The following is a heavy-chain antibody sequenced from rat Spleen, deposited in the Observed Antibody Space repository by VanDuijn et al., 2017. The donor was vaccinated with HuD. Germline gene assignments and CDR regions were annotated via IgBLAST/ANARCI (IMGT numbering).Heavy chain of an antibody. Sequence: EVQLVESGGGLVQPGRSMKLSCAASGFTFDNYYMAWVRQAPAKGLEWVASISTGGGNTYFRDSVKGRFTISRDNAKSTLYLQMDSLRSEDTATYYCTRHDYPGVTTNWFAHWGQGTLVTVSS. D-gene: IGHD1-4*01. V-gene: IGHV5-25*01. CDR2: ISTGGGNT. J-gene: IGHJ3*01. CDR1: GFTFDNYY. CDR3: TRHDYPGVTTNWFAH.